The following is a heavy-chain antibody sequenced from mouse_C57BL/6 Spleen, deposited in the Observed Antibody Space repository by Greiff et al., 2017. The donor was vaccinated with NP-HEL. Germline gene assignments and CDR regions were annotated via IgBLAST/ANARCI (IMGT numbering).Heavy chain of an antibody. CDR3: ARSLYYGSSLYYAMDY. CDR1: GYAFSSSW. CDR2: IYPGAGDT. V-gene: IGHV1-82*01. Sequence: QVQLQQSGPELVKPGASVKISCKASGYAFSSSWMNWVKQRPGKGLEWIGRIYPGAGDTNYNGKFKGKATLTADKSSSTAYMQLSSLTSEDSAVYFCARSLYYGSSLYYAMDYWGQGTSVTVSS. J-gene: IGHJ4*01. D-gene: IGHD1-1*01.